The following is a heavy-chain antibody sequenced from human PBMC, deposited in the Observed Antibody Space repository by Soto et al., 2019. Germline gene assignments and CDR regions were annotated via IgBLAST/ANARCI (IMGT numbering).Heavy chain of an antibody. Sequence: QVKLVESGGGVVQPGRSLRLSCAASGLTFSTHAMHWVRQAPGKGLECVAIVSFDGSNKYYADSVKGRFTISRDNSKNTLYLQMSGLTPEDTAFYYCARAQTGITTAGGGRIDHWGQGTLVTVSS. CDR3: ARAQTGITTAGGGRIDH. D-gene: IGHD6-13*01. V-gene: IGHV3-30-3*01. CDR2: VSFDGSNK. J-gene: IGHJ4*02. CDR1: GLTFSTHA.